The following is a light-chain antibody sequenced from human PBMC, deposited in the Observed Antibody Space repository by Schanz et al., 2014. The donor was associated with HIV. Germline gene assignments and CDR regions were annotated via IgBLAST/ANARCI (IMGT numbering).Light chain of an antibody. CDR1: QSVTSNY. V-gene: IGKV3-20*01. CDR3: QQYGSSPWT. CDR2: GAS. Sequence: EIVMTQTPGTLSLSPGERATVSCRASQSVTSNYLAWYQQKPGQAPRLLIYGASTRAAGIPDRFSGSGSGTVFTLTISRLEPEDFAVYHCQQYGSSPWTFGPGTKVEVK. J-gene: IGKJ1*01.